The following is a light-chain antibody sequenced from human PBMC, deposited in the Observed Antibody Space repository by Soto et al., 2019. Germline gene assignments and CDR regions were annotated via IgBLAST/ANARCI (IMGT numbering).Light chain of an antibody. J-gene: IGLJ1*01. CDR1: SSDIGAYNY. V-gene: IGLV2-8*01. CDR2: EVS. CDR3: SSCGDNDIYV. Sequence: QSALTQPPSASGSPGQSVTISCTGTSSDIGAYNYVSWYQQYPGKAPKLIIYEVSQRPSGVPDRFSGSKSGNTASLTVSGLQLEDEADYYCSSCGDNDIYVFGTGTKLTVL.